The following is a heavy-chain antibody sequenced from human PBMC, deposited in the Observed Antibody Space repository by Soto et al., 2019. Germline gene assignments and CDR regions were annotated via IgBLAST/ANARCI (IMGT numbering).Heavy chain of an antibody. Sequence: QVQLQESGPGLVKPSETLFLTCSVSGGSISSYYWSWIRQPPGKGLEWIGYIYYSGSTNYNPSLKSRVTISVDTSKNQFSLKLSSVTAADTAVYYCARGDPLLWFGEKVYYGMDVW. CDR3: ARGDPLLWFGEKVYYGMDV. D-gene: IGHD3-10*01. J-gene: IGHJ6*01. CDR2: IYYSGST. CDR1: GGSISSYY. V-gene: IGHV4-59*01.